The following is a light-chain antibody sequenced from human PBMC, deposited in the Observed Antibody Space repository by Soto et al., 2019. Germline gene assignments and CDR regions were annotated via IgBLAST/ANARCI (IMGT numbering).Light chain of an antibody. V-gene: IGLV4-69*01. CDR3: QTWGTGLQV. CDR1: SGHSSYA. CDR2: LNSDGSH. Sequence: QLVLTQSPSASASLGASVKLTCTLSSGHSSYAIAWHQQQPERGPRYLMKLNSDGSHNKGDGIPDRFSGSSSGAERYLTISSLQSEDEADYSCQTWGTGLQVFGGGTKLTVL. J-gene: IGLJ2*01.